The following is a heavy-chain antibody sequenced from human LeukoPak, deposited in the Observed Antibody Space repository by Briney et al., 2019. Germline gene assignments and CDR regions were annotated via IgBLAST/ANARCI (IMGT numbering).Heavy chain of an antibody. D-gene: IGHD6-13*01. CDR1: GYTFTSYG. J-gene: IGHJ4*02. CDR2: ISAYNGNT. V-gene: IGHV1-18*01. Sequence: ASXKVSCKASGYTFTSYGISWVRQAPGQGLEWMGWISAYNGNTNYAQKLQGRVTMTTDTSTSTAYMELRSLRSDDTAVYYCARRSSSWYQGSLDYWGQGTLVTVSS. CDR3: ARRSSSWYQGSLDY.